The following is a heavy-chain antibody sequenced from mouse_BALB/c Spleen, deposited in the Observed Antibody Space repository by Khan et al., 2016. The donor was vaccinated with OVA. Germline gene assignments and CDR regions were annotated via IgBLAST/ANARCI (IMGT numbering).Heavy chain of an antibody. Sequence: QVQLKQSGAELVRPGVSVKISCKGSGYIFTDFSMHWVKRSHAKSLEWIGVISTYYGDSIYNQNFKDKATLTVEKSSSTAYMELARLTSEDSAIYYCVRGSGNYRFAYWGQGTLVTVSA. V-gene: IGHV1S137*01. D-gene: IGHD2-1*01. J-gene: IGHJ3*01. CDR1: GYIFTDFS. CDR2: ISTYYGDS. CDR3: VRGSGNYRFAY.